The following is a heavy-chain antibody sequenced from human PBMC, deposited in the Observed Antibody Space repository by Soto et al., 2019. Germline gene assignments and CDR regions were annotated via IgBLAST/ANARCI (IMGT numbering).Heavy chain of an antibody. CDR2: ISSSSNYI. V-gene: IGHV3-21*01. J-gene: IGHJ3*02. Sequence: PGGSLRLSCAASGFTFSSYSMSWVRQAPGKGLQWVSSISSSSNYIYYADSLKGRLTISRDNAKNSLYLQMNSLRAEDTAVYYCARDVGKYYNDNSASFPWAFDIWGQGTMVTVSS. CDR3: ARDVGKYYNDNSASFPWAFDI. D-gene: IGHD3-22*01. CDR1: GFTFSSYS.